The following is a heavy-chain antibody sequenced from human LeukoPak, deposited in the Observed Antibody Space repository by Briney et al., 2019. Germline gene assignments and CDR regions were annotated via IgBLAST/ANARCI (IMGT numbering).Heavy chain of an antibody. D-gene: IGHD3-22*01. J-gene: IGHJ4*02. CDR2: ISGSGGST. Sequence: GGSLRLSCAASGFTFSSYAMSWVRQAPGKGLEWVSAISGSGGSTYYADSVKGRFTISRDNSKNTLYLQMNSLRAEDTAVYYCARDDDYHDSSGYTVGAILDYWGQGTLVTVSS. V-gene: IGHV3-23*01. CDR1: GFTFSSYA. CDR3: ARDDDYHDSSGYTVGAILDY.